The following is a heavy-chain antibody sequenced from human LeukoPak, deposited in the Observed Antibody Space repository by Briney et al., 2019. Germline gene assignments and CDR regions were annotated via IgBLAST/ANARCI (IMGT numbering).Heavy chain of an antibody. D-gene: IGHD1-26*01. V-gene: IGHV3-49*04. CDR1: GFTSGDYA. J-gene: IGHJ4*02. CDR2: IRSKAYGGTP. CDR3: ARSGALSPEYYFDY. Sequence: GGSLRLSCTGSGFTSGDYAMNWVRQAPGKGLEWIGFIRSKAYGGTPEYAASVKGRFTISRDDSESIAYLQLNSLKAEDTAVFYCARSGALSPEYYFDYWGQGTLVTVSS.